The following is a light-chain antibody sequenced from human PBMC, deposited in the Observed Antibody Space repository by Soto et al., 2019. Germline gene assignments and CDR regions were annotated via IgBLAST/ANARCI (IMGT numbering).Light chain of an antibody. V-gene: IGKV1-5*03. CDR2: RAS. CDR1: QSISPW. J-gene: IGKJ2*01. Sequence: DIQMTQSPSTLSEYVGERVTITCRASQSISPWLAWYQKKPGKAPNLLIYRASNLQTGVPSRFSGSGSGTEFTLTINSLQPDDFATYYCQQYRSRPYTFGQGTKLEIE. CDR3: QQYRSRPYT.